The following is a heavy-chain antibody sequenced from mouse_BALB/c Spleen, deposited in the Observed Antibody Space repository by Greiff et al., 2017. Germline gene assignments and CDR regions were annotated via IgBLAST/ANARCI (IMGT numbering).Heavy chain of an antibody. V-gene: IGHV3-2*02. CDR3: ARYSTWDYDDGRYWYFDV. CDR2: ISYSGST. J-gene: IGHJ1*01. CDR1: GYSITSDYA. D-gene: IGHD2-4*01. Sequence: EVKLQESGPGLVKPSQSLSLTCTVTGYSITSDYAWNWIRQFPGNKLEWMGYISYSGSTSYNPSLKSRISITRDTSKNQFFLQLNSVTTEDTATYYCARYSTWDYDDGRYWYFDVWGAGTTVTVSS.